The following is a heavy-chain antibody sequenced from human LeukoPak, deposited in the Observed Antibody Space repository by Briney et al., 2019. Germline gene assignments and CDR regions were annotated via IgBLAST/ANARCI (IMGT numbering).Heavy chain of an antibody. CDR3: ARVVVAATDPGNNWFDP. J-gene: IGHJ5*02. Sequence: ASVKVSCKASGYTFTGYYMHWVRQAPGQGLEWMGWINPNSGGTNYAQKFRGRVTMTRDTSISTAYMELSRLRSDDTAVYYCARVVVAATDPGNNWFDPWGQGTLVTVSS. CDR2: INPNSGGT. CDR1: GYTFTGYY. D-gene: IGHD2-15*01. V-gene: IGHV1-2*02.